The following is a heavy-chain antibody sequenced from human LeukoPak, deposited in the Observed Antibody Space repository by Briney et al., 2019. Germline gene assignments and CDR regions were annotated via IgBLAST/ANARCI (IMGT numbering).Heavy chain of an antibody. CDR1: GGSSIGYY. V-gene: IGHV4-59*07. J-gene: IGHJ4*02. CDR2: IYYSGST. D-gene: IGHD3-22*01. CDR3: ARISGYLTY. Sequence: SNPLSRTCTVSGGSSIGYYWSWIRQSPGKELEWIGYIYYSGSTNYNPSLKSRVTISVDTSKNQFSLKLSSVTAADTAIYYCARISGYLTYWGQGTLVTVSS.